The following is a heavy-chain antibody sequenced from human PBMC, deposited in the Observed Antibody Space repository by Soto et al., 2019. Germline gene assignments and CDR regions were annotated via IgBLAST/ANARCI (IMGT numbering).Heavy chain of an antibody. Sequence: SETLSLTCVVAGRSMSRVYWSWVRQSAEEGLEWIGRVYPTGITNYNPSLKSRVTMSTDTSKKKFSLKVRSVTAADTARYYCARDRGGGWLDPWGQGALVTVSS. CDR1: GRSMSRVY. CDR2: VYPTGIT. CDR3: ARDRGGGWLDP. J-gene: IGHJ5*02. D-gene: IGHD2-15*01. V-gene: IGHV4-4*07.